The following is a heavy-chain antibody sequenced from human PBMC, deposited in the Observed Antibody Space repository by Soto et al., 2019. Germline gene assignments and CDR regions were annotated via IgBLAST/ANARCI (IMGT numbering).Heavy chain of an antibody. CDR3: AVAVAGPTAIGY. CDR1: GFTFSRYW. D-gene: IGHD6-19*01. CDR2: INSDGSST. V-gene: IGHV3-74*01. Sequence: EVQLVDSGGGLVKPGGSLRLACAASGFTFSRYWMHWVRQAPGKGLVWVSRINSDGSSTSYADSVKGRFTISRDNAKITLYLQMNSLRAEDTAVYYWAVAVAGPTAIGYWGQGPLVTVSS. J-gene: IGHJ4*02.